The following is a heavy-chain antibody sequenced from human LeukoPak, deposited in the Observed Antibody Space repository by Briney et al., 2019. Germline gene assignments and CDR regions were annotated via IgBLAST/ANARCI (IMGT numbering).Heavy chain of an antibody. D-gene: IGHD1-26*01. CDR3: AKVVGATTRGYFDY. V-gene: IGHV3-23*01. CDR2: ISGSGGST. Sequence: PGGSLRLSCGASGFTFSSYAMSWVRQAPGKGLEWVSTISGSGGSTYYADSVKGRFTISRDNSKNSLYLQMSSLRAEDTALYYCAKVVGATTRGYFDYWGQGTLVTVSS. J-gene: IGHJ4*02. CDR1: GFTFSSYA.